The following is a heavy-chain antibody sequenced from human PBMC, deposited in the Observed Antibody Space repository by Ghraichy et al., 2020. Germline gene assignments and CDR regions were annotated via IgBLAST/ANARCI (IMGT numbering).Heavy chain of an antibody. D-gene: IGHD1-26*01. J-gene: IGHJ4*02. CDR1: GFTFSNYW. V-gene: IGHV3-74*01. Sequence: GGSLRLSCAASGFTFSNYWMHWVRQAPGKGLVWVSRIDRNGGSINYADSVKGRFTISRDDAKNTLYLQMNSLRAEDTAVYYCVTDLLGGTNYWGQGTLVTVSS. CDR2: IDRNGGSI. CDR3: VTDLLGGTNY.